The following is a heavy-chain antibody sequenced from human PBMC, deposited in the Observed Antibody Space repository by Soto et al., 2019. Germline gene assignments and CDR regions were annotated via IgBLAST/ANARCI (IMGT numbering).Heavy chain of an antibody. CDR2: ISDRGDTT. D-gene: IGHD1-1*01. CDR1: GFTISSYA. V-gene: IGHV3-23*01. Sequence: QPGGSLRLSCAVSGFTISSYAMSWVRQAPGKGLEWVSAISDRGDTTHYADSVKGRFTISRDTSKNTLYLQMNTLRAEDTAVYYCAKDKPGTTSFDYWGQGTLVTVSS. J-gene: IGHJ4*02. CDR3: AKDKPGTTSFDY.